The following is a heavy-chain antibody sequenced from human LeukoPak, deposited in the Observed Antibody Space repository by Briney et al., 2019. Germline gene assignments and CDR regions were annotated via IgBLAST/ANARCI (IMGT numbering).Heavy chain of an antibody. V-gene: IGHV3-30*04. CDR3: ARPGESGSFVY. CDR2: ISYDGSNK. Sequence: GGSLRLSCAASGFTFSSDAMHWVRQAPGKGLEWVAVISYDGSNKYYADSVKGRFTISRDNSKSTLYLQMNSLRAEDTAVYYCARPGESGSFVYWGQGTLVTVSS. J-gene: IGHJ4*02. CDR1: GFTFSSDA. D-gene: IGHD3-10*01.